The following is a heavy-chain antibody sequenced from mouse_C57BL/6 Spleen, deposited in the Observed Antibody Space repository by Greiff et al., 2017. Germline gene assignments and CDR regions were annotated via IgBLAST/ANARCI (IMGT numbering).Heavy chain of an antibody. D-gene: IGHD1-1*01. J-gene: IGHJ2*01. CDR1: GFTINDDY. V-gene: IGHV14-4*01. Sequence: VQLKESGAELVRPGASVKLSCTASGFTINDDYMHWVKQRPEQGLEWIGWIDPENGDTEYASKFQGKATITADTSSNTAYLQLSSLTAEDTAVYYCTSVVEGDWGQGTTLTVSS. CDR3: TSVVEGD. CDR2: IDPENGDT.